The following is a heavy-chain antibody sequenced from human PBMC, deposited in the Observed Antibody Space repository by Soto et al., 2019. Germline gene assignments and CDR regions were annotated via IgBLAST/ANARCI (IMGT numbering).Heavy chain of an antibody. CDR2: IYHSGST. CDR1: GGSISNGGYS. J-gene: IGHJ6*02. V-gene: IGHV4-30-2*01. D-gene: IGHD1-26*01. Sequence: SEPLSVIYAVSGGSISNGGYSWSWIRQPPGKGLEWIGYIYHSGSTYYNPSLKSRVTISVDRSKNQFSLKLSSVTAADTAVYYCARGWWEREGYVMDVRGQRTTVTVSS. CDR3: ARGWWEREGYVMDV.